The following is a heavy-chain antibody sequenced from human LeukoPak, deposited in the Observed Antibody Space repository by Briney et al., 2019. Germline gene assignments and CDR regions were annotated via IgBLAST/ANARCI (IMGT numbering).Heavy chain of an antibody. V-gene: IGHV4-61*02. CDR1: GYSISSGYY. D-gene: IGHD6-6*01. CDR3: ARAGAARYMGY. CDR2: IYTSGST. J-gene: IGHJ4*02. Sequence: SETLSLTCTVSGYSISSGYYWGWIRQPAGKGLEWIGRIYTSGSTNYNPSLKSRVTISVDTSKNQFSLKLSSVTAADTAVYYCARAGAARYMGYWGQGTLVTVSS.